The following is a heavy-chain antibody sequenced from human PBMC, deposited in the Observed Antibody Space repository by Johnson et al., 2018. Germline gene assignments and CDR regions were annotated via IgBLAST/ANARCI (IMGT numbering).Heavy chain of an antibody. Sequence: VQLVQSGAEVKKXGGSLKIXCKGSGYSFTSYWIGWVRQMPGKGLEWMGIIYPGDSDTSYSPSFQGPVTISAAKSLSPAYLQWSSLKASDTAMYYCARGGPRAVAGDAFDIWGQGTMVTVSS. D-gene: IGHD6-19*01. CDR2: IYPGDSDT. CDR1: GYSFTSYW. J-gene: IGHJ3*02. V-gene: IGHV5-51*03. CDR3: ARGGPRAVAGDAFDI.